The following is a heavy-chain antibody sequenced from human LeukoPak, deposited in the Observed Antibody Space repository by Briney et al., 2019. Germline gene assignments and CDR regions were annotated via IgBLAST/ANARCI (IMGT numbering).Heavy chain of an antibody. D-gene: IGHD6-19*01. CDR2: INHSGST. J-gene: IGHJ4*02. CDR3: ARDGRGDSYSSGWFDY. V-gene: IGHV4-34*01. CDR1: GGSFSGYY. Sequence: SETLSLTCAVYGGSFSGYYWSWIRQPPGKGLEWIGEINHSGSTNYNPSLKSRVTISVDTSKNQFSLKLSSVTAADTAVYYCARDGRGDSYSSGWFDYWGQGTLVTVSS.